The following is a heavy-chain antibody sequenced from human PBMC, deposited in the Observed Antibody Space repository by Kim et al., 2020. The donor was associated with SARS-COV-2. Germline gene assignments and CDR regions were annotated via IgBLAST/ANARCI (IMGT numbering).Heavy chain of an antibody. D-gene: IGHD6-13*01. CDR2: ISGSGGST. Sequence: GGSLRLSCAASGFTFSSYAMSWVRQAPGKGLEWVSAISGSGGSTYYADSVKGRFTISRDNSKNTLYLQMNSLRAEDTAVYYCAKVGEEGWYSSSWLGFDYWGQGTLVTVSS. V-gene: IGHV3-23*01. CDR1: GFTFSSYA. CDR3: AKVGEEGWYSSSWLGFDY. J-gene: IGHJ4*02.